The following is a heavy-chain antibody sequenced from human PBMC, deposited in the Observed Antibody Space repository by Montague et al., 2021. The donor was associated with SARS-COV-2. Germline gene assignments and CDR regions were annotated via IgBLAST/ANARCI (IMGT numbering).Heavy chain of an antibody. CDR3: VEIVGAADY. CDR1: GGSISSSSYY. CDR2: IYYSGST. V-gene: IGHV4-39*01. J-gene: IGHJ4*02. D-gene: IGHD1-26*01. Sequence: SETLSLTCTVSGGSISSSSYYWGWLRQPPGKGLEWIGSIYYSGSTYYNPSLKSRVTISVDTSKNQFSLKLSPVTAADTAVYYCVEIVGAADYWGQGTLVTVSS.